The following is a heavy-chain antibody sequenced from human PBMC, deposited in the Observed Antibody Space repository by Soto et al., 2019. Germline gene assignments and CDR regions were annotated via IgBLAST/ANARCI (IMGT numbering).Heavy chain of an antibody. CDR1: GYTFTGYY. D-gene: IGHD3-9*01. J-gene: IGHJ5*02. CDR3: ARWRPGQYFDLGEWFDP. CDR2: INPNSGGT. V-gene: IGHV1-2*02. Sequence: QVQLVQSGAEVKKPGASVKVSCKASGYTFTGYYMHWVRQAPGQGLEWMGWINPNSGGTNYAQKVQGRVTMTRDTSISTAYMELSRLRSDDTAVYYCARWRPGQYFDLGEWFDPWGQGTLVTVSS.